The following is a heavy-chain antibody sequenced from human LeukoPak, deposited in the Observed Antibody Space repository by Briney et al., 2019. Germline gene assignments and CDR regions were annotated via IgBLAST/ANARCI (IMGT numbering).Heavy chain of an antibody. V-gene: IGHV5-51*01. CDR1: GYSFTNYW. Sequence: GESLKISCKGSGYSFTNYWIGWVRQMPGKGLGWVGIIYPGDSDTRYSPSFQGQVTISADKSISTAYLQWSSLKASDTAMYYCARNRDGYNYWSDAFDIWGQGTMVTVSS. D-gene: IGHD5-24*01. J-gene: IGHJ3*02. CDR3: ARNRDGYNYWSDAFDI. CDR2: IYPGDSDT.